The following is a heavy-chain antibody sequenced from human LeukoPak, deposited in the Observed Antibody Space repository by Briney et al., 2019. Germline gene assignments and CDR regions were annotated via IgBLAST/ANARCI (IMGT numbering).Heavy chain of an antibody. V-gene: IGHV4-39*07. Sequence: SETLSLTCTVSGGSISSYYWSWFRQPPGKGLEWIGSIYYSGSTYYNPSLKSRVTISVDTSKNQFSLKLSSVTAADTAVYYCARERYYYDSSGPAGFGYWGQGTLVTVSS. J-gene: IGHJ4*02. D-gene: IGHD3-22*01. CDR3: ARERYYYDSSGPAGFGY. CDR1: GGSISSYY. CDR2: IYYSGST.